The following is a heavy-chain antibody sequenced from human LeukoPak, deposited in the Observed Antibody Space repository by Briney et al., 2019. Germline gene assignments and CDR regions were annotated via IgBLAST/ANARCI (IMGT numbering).Heavy chain of an antibody. D-gene: IGHD2-21*01. CDR1: GLTFSDYA. V-gene: IGHV3-23*01. CDR2: ITSGFTP. Sequence: GGSLRLSCAASGLTFSDYAMSWFRQAPGKGLDYVAGITSGFTPLYADFVKGRFTVSRDNSKSTFHLQMNSLRAEDTAVYFCAKDYSDSRVADVFLEYWGQGTLVTVSS. J-gene: IGHJ4*02. CDR3: AKDYSDSRVADVFLEY.